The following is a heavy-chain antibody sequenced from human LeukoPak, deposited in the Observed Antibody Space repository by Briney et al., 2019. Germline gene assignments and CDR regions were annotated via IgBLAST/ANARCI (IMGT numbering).Heavy chain of an antibody. CDR3: ARAGGINREYYFDY. J-gene: IGHJ4*02. CDR2: INPSGGST. CDR1: GYTFTNYY. D-gene: IGHD1-14*01. V-gene: IGHV1-46*01. Sequence: ASVKVSCKASGYTFTNYYMHWVRQAPGQGLEWMGIINPSGGSTTYAQKFQGRVTMTRDTSTSTVYVELSSLRSEDTAVYFCARAGGINREYYFDYWGQGTLVTVSS.